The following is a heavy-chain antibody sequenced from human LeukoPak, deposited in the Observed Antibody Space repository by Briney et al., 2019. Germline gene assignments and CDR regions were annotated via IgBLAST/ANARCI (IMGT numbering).Heavy chain of an antibody. CDR3: ARHRKSARNYLYYYMDV. V-gene: IGHV4-31*03. CDR1: GGSISSGGYY. CDR2: IYYSGST. Sequence: SQTLSLTCTVSGGSISSGGYYWSWIRQHPGKGLEWIGYIYYSGSTYYNPSLESRVTISVDTSKNQFSLKLSSVTAADTALYYCARHRKSARNYLYYYMDVWGKGTTVTVSS. D-gene: IGHD6-6*01. J-gene: IGHJ6*03.